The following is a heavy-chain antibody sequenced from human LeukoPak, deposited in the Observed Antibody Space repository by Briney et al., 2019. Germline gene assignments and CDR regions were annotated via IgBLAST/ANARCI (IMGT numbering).Heavy chain of an antibody. V-gene: IGHV3-7*05. J-gene: IGHJ4*02. CDR3: ARVWFSSSRTSDS. CDR2: IKQDGSEK. Sequence: PGGSLRLSCAASGFTVSSNYMSWVRQAPGKGLEWVANIKQDGSEKYYVDSVKGRFTISRDNAKNSLYLQMNSLRAEDTAVYYCARVWFSSSRTSDSWGQGTLVTVSS. CDR1: GFTVSSNY. D-gene: IGHD6-13*01.